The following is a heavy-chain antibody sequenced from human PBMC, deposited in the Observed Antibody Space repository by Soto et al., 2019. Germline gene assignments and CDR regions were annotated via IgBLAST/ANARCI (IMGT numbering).Heavy chain of an antibody. CDR2: IRSKANSYAT. V-gene: IGHV3-73*01. Sequence: EVQLVESGGGLVQPGGSLKLSCAASGFTFSGSAMHWVRQASGKGLEWVGGIRSKANSYATAYAASVKGRVTISRDDSKNTAYLQMNSLKTEDTAVYYCISIAARHLSWGHYYYGMDVWGQGSTVTVSS. CDR1: GFTFSGSA. D-gene: IGHD6-6*01. CDR3: ISIAARHLSWGHYYYGMDV. J-gene: IGHJ6*02.